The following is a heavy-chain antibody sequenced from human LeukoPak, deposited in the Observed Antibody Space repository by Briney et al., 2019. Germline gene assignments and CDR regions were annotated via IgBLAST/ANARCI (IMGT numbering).Heavy chain of an antibody. CDR3: SRESGPFCPFGY. J-gene: IGHJ4*02. CDR1: GGSISGTNW. CDR2: ISLAGQA. V-gene: IGHV4/OR15-8*02. Sequence: PSETLSLTCGVSGGSISGTNWWSWVRQPPGQGLEWIGEISLAGQANYNPSLNGRVTMSLDKSSNQLSLHLTSVTAADTATYFCSRESGPFCPFGYWGQGTLVIVSS. D-gene: IGHD1-26*01.